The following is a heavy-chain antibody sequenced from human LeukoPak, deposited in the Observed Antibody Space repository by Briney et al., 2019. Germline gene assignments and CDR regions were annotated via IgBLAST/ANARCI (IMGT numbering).Heavy chain of an antibody. Sequence: SETLSLTCAVSGGSISSYYWRWIRQPAGKELEWIGRIYTSGSTNYNPSLKSRVTMSVDTSKNQFSLKLSSVTAADTAVYYCAREGEQWPYDYWGQGTLVTVSS. D-gene: IGHD6-19*01. CDR2: IYTSGST. CDR1: GGSISSYY. J-gene: IGHJ4*02. CDR3: AREGEQWPYDY. V-gene: IGHV4-4*07.